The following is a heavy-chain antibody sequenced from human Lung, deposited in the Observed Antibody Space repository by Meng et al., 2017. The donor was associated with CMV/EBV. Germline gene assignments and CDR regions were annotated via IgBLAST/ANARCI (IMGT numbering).Heavy chain of an antibody. CDR2: INPNSGDT. Sequence: ASXXVSXQASGYTFTVYYMHWVRQAPGQGLEWVGWINPNSGDTNFAKKFEARVTMTRETSISTAYMELSSLRSDDTAVYYCARHPAYSYGYPMSLNWFDPWXQGTLVTVAS. CDR3: ARHPAYSYGYPMSLNWFDP. J-gene: IGHJ5*02. D-gene: IGHD5-18*01. V-gene: IGHV1-2*02. CDR1: GYTFTVYY.